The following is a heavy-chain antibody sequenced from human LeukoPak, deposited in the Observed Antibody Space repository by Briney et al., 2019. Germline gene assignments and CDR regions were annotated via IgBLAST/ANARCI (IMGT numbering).Heavy chain of an antibody. CDR1: GFTFSNAW. V-gene: IGHV3-15*01. Sequence: GGSPRLSCAASGFTFSNAWMSWVRQAPGRALEWVGRIKRKGDDGTIDYAAPVKGRLSISRDDSKNTLYLQMNSLKSEDTAVYYCTAGTGRSDFDYWGQGTLVTVSS. CDR3: TAGTGRSDFDY. D-gene: IGHD3/OR15-3a*01. J-gene: IGHJ4*02. CDR2: IKRKGDDGTI.